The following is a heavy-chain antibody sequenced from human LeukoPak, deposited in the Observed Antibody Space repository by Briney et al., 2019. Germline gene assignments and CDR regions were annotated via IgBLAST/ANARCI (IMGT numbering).Heavy chain of an antibody. J-gene: IGHJ5*02. CDR1: GFTFSSYS. Sequence: PGGSLRLSCAASGFTFSSYSMNWVRQAPGKGLEWVSSMSSSSSYIYYADSVKGRFTISRDNAKNSLYLQMNSLRAEDTAVYYCARDFPQPYVILTGYYRGDNWFDPWGQGTLVTVSP. CDR3: ARDFPQPYVILTGYYRGDNWFDP. D-gene: IGHD3-9*01. CDR2: MSSSSSYI. V-gene: IGHV3-21*01.